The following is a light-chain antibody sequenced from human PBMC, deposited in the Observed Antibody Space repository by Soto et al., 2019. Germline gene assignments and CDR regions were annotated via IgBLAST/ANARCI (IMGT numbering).Light chain of an antibody. J-gene: IGLJ1*01. CDR2: EVT. Sequence: QSVLTQPASVSGSPGQSITISCSGSSSDVGSGDSVSWYQHHPGKAPKLVIYEVTTRPSGVSDRFSGSKSVNTASLTISGLQAEDEADYYCRSYDIGLTGFYVSGTGTKVTVL. V-gene: IGLV2-14*01. CDR1: SSDVGSGDS. CDR3: RSYDIGLTGFYV.